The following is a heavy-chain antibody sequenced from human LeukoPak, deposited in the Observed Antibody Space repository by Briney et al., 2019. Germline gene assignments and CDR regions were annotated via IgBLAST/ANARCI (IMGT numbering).Heavy chain of an antibody. D-gene: IGHD5-18*01. Sequence: GSLRLSCAASGFTFSSYAMSWVRQAPGKGLEWIGEVNLQGSTNYNPSLKSRVAISVDKSENHISLKLSSVTAADTAVYYCARVVGYSYGWVDYWGQGTLVTVSS. CDR3: ARVVGYSYGWVDY. J-gene: IGHJ4*02. CDR1: GFTFSSYA. CDR2: VNLQGST. V-gene: IGHV4-4*02.